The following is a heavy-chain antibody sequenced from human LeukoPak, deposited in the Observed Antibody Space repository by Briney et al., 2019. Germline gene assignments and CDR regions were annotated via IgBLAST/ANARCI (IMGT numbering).Heavy chain of an antibody. CDR2: ITTTGGTT. CDR1: GFTFKNFA. V-gene: IGHV3-23*01. Sequence: GGSLRLSCAASGFTFKNFAMTWVRQAPGKGLEWVSTITTTGGTTYYADSVKGRFTMSRDNSKSTLYLQMNSLRGDDSAVYFCAKIEPPRGGRSGWYETNDLWRQGTPVIVSS. J-gene: IGHJ5*02. D-gene: IGHD6-19*01. CDR3: AKIEPPRGGRSGWYETNDL.